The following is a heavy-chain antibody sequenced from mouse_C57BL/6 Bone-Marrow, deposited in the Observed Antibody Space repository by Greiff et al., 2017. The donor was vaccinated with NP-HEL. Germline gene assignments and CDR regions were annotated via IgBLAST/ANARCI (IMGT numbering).Heavy chain of an antibody. V-gene: IGHV1-26*01. Sequence: VQLQQSGPELVKPGASVKISCKASGYTFTDYYMNWVKQSHGQSLEWIGDINPNNGGTSYNQKFKGKATLTVDKSSSTAYMELRSLTSEDDAVDYCARDYYCGSSPWFAYWGKGTLVTVSA. CDR1: GYTFTDYY. CDR3: ARDYYCGSSPWFAY. CDR2: INPNNGGT. J-gene: IGHJ3*01. D-gene: IGHD1-1*01.